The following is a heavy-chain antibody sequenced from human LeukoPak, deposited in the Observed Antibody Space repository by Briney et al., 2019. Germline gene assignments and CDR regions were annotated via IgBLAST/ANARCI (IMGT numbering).Heavy chain of an antibody. CDR1: GFTFSSYE. CDR3: ARDHPNLAAGPDY. CDR2: ISSSGSTI. V-gene: IGHV3-48*03. J-gene: IGHJ4*02. Sequence: PGGSLRLSCAASGFTFSSYEMNWVRQAPGKGLEWVSYISSSGSTIYYADSVKGRFTISRDNAKNSLYLQMNSLRAEDTAVYYCARDHPNLAAGPDYWGQGTLVTVSS. D-gene: IGHD6-13*01.